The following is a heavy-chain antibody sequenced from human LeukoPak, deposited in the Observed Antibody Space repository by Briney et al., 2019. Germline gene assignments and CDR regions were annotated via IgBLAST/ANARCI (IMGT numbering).Heavy chain of an antibody. Sequence: ASVKVSCKVSGYTFTDYYMHWVQQAPGKGLEWVGLVDPEDGETIYAEKFQGRVTITADTSTDTAYMELSSLRSEDTAVYYCVYGIQLWLFDYWGQGTLVTVSS. J-gene: IGHJ4*02. CDR1: GYTFTDYY. CDR3: VYGIQLWLFDY. D-gene: IGHD5-18*01. CDR2: VDPEDGET. V-gene: IGHV1-69-2*01.